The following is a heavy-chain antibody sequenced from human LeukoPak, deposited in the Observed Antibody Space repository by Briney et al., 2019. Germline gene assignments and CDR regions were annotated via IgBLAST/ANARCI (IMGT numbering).Heavy chain of an antibody. CDR3: ATDRDNSDWQKRFDS. CDR2: INQDASEI. Sequence: GGSLRLSCAASGFTFSTYWMNWYRQAPGKGLEWVGNINQDASEINYVDSVRGRFTNSRDNAKSSLHLQMNSLRAEDTAVYYCATDRDNSDWQKRFDSWGQGTLVTVSS. V-gene: IGHV3-7*01. J-gene: IGHJ4*02. D-gene: IGHD2-21*02. CDR1: GFTFSTYW.